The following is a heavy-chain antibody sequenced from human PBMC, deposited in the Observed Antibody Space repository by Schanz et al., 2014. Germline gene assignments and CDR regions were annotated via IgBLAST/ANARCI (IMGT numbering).Heavy chain of an antibody. J-gene: IGHJ4*02. Sequence: QVQLVQSGAEVKKPGASVKVSCQTSGYTFTAYGINWVRQAPGQGLEWIGWISAQTGDTRYAQKMQGRVTMTTDTSTGTAYMELRSLRSDDTAVYYCARDQSPYTNSSDVRYFDYWGRGTLVTVSS. CDR2: ISAQTGDT. CDR1: GYTFTAYG. D-gene: IGHD6-6*01. CDR3: ARDQSPYTNSSDVRYFDY. V-gene: IGHV1-18*01.